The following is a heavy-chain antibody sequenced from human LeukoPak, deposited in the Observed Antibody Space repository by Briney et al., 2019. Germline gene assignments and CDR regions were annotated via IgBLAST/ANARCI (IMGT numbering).Heavy chain of an antibody. V-gene: IGHV1-3*01. Sequence: GASVKVSCKASGYTFTNYAMHWVRQAPGQRLEWIGWINAGNGNTKYSQKFQGRVTITRDTSASTAYMELSSLRSEDTAVYYCARVPMVRGDNHWGQGTLVTVSS. CDR3: ARVPMVRGDNH. J-gene: IGHJ5*02. CDR1: GYTFTNYA. D-gene: IGHD3-10*01. CDR2: INAGNGNT.